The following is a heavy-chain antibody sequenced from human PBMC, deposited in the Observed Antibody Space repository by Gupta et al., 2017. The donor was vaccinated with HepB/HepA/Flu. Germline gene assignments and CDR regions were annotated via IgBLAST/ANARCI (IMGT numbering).Heavy chain of an antibody. D-gene: IGHD3-10*01. V-gene: IGHV6-1*01. J-gene: IGHJ3*02. CDR2: TYYRSKWYY. Sequence: VQPQQSGPGLVKPSQTLSLSCVSFGASVATKSALWNRVSQSPSGGLEWLGRTYYRSKWYYDYAVSVKSRMTINPDKTKTQFSLQLNSVAPEDTAVYYCARVKYYGAGTYFDIWGQGTMVTVS. CDR1: GASVATKSAL. CDR3: ARVKYYGAGTYFDI.